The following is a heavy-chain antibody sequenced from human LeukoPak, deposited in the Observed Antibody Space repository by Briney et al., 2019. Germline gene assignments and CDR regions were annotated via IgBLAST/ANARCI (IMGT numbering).Heavy chain of an antibody. CDR3: ARDASYSSSWYYFDY. CDR1: GFTFSSYA. Sequence: GGSLRLSCAASGFTFSSYAMHWVRQAPGKGLEWVAVISYDGSNKYYADSVKGRSTISRDNSKNTLYLQMNSLRAEDTAVYYCARDASYSSSWYYFDYWGQGTLVTVSS. CDR2: ISYDGSNK. J-gene: IGHJ4*02. V-gene: IGHV3-30-3*01. D-gene: IGHD6-13*01.